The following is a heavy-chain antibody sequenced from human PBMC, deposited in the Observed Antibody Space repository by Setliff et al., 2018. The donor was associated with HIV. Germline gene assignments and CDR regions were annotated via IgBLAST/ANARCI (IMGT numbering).Heavy chain of an antibody. J-gene: IGHJ4*02. CDR3: ARHSPSDY. CDR1: GGSISSGSYY. V-gene: IGHV4-61*02. CDR2: IYTSGST. Sequence: SETLSLTCTVSGGSISSGSYYWSWIRQPAGKGLEWIGRIYTSGSTNYNPSLKSRVTISVDTSKSQFSLKLRSVTAADTAVYYCARHSPSDYWGQGTLVTVSS.